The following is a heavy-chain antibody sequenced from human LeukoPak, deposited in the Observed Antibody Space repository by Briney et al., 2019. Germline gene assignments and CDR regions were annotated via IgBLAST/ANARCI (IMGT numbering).Heavy chain of an antibody. CDR3: ARVTGSYSGSEDFDY. J-gene: IGHJ4*02. CDR1: GFTFSSYW. V-gene: IGHV3-74*01. CDR2: INSDGSST. D-gene: IGHD1-26*01. Sequence: GGSLRLSCAASGFTFSSYWMHWVRQAPGKGLVWVSRINSDGSSTSYADSVKGRFTISRDNAKNTLYLQMNSLRAEDTAVYYCARVTGSYSGSEDFDYRGQGTLVTVSS.